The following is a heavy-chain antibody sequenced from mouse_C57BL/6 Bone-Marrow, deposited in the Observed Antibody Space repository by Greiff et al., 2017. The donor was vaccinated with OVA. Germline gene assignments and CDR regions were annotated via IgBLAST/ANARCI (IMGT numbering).Heavy chain of an antibody. J-gene: IGHJ2*01. CDR1: GYSFTDYN. CDR3: APYDSYFDY. Sequence: VQLKQSGPELVKPGASVKISCKASGYSFTDYNMNWVKQSNGKSLEWIGVINPNYGTTSYNQKFQGKATITADTSSNTAYLQLSSLTSEDTAIYYCAPYDSYFDYWGQGTTLTVSS. CDR2: INPNYGTT. V-gene: IGHV1-39*01. D-gene: IGHD2-4*01.